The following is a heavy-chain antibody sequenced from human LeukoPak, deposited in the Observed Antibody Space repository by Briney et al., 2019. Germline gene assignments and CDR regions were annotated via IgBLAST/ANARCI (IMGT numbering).Heavy chain of an antibody. CDR1: RFXFSSYV. CDR3: AELDSSSPRY. D-gene: IGHD6-13*01. V-gene: IGHV3-23*01. Sequence: GGSLRLSCAASRFXFSSYVISWVRQAPGKGLEWVSGITGSGGSTFYAKSVEGRFTISRDNSKNMMYLQMNSLRAEDTAVYYCAELDSSSPRYWGQGSLVTVSS. J-gene: IGHJ4*02. CDR2: ITGSGGST.